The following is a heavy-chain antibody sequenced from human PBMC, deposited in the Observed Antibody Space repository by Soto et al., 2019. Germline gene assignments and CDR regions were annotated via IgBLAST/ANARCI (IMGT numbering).Heavy chain of an antibody. CDR2: VYNSGST. CDR1: GDSISSNY. D-gene: IGHD6-13*01. J-gene: IGHJ4*02. CDR3: ARYRREAVAGYTLDN. Sequence: SETLSLTCTVSGDSISSNYWTWIRQPPGKGLEWIGYVYNSGSTNYNPSLKSRATISEDTSKSQFSLKVNSMTAADTAVYYCARYRREAVAGYTLDNWGQGILVTVSS. V-gene: IGHV4-59*01.